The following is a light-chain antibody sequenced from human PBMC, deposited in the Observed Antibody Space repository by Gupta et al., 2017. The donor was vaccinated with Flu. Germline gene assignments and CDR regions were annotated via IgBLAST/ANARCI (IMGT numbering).Light chain of an antibody. Sequence: GTLSLSPGERATLSCRASQSVRSSYLAWYQQKPGQAPRLLIYGASSRATGIPDRFSGSGSGTDFTLTISRLEPEDFAVYYCQQKSSSPWTFGQGTKVEIK. CDR1: QSVRSSY. J-gene: IGKJ1*01. CDR3: QQKSSSPWT. CDR2: GAS. V-gene: IGKV3-20*01.